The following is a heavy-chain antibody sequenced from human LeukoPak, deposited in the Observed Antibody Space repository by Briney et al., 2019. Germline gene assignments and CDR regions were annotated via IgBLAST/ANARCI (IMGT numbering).Heavy chain of an antibody. Sequence: GGSLRLSCAASGFTFSSYWMSWVRQAPGKGLERVANIKQDGSEKYYVNSVRGRFSISRDNAKNSLYLQMNSLRAEDTAVYYCARDQGQKYFQHWGQGTLVTVSS. V-gene: IGHV3-7*01. CDR2: IKQDGSEK. CDR3: ARDQGQKYFQH. CDR1: GFTFSSYW. J-gene: IGHJ1*01.